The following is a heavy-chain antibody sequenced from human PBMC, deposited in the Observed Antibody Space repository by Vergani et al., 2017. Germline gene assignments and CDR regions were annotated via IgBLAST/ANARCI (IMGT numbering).Heavy chain of an antibody. Sequence: EVQLVEAGGGLVKPGGSLRLSCAASGFTFSSYSMNWVRQAPGKGLEWVSSISSSSSYIYYADSVKGRFTISRDNAKNALFMQMNSLRAEDTAVYYCARDDYGGNSAGGVYYYYNCMAVWGQGTTVTVSS. D-gene: IGHD4-23*01. V-gene: IGHV3-21*06. J-gene: IGHJ6*02. CDR1: GFTFSSYS. CDR3: ARDDYGGNSAGGVYYYYNCMAV. CDR2: ISSSSSYI.